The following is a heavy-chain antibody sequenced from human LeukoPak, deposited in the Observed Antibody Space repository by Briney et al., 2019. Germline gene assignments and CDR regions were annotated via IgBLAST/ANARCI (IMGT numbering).Heavy chain of an antibody. CDR3: AKWHTSGTPDY. CDR1: GSSFTSYR. Sequence: GESLKISCKGSGSSFTSYRSGGVRQMPGKGLEWMGMFYPGDSDTRYSPSFQGHITLSADKSISTAYLQWSSLEASDTAVYYCAKWHTSGTPDYWGQGTLVTVSS. J-gene: IGHJ4*02. D-gene: IGHD6-19*01. CDR2: FYPGDSDT. V-gene: IGHV5-51*01.